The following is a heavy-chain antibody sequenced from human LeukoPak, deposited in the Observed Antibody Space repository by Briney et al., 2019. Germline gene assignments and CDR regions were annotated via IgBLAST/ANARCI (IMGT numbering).Heavy chain of an antibody. CDR2: MNPNSGNT. D-gene: IGHD4-23*01. Sequence: ASVKVSCKASGYTFTSYDINWVRQATGQGLEWMGWMNPNSGNTGYAQKFQGRVTMTRNTSISTAYMELSSLRSEDTAVYYCARGLMVVTETKPVDCGQGTLVTVSS. CDR1: GYTFTSYD. CDR3: ARGLMVVTETKPVD. J-gene: IGHJ4*02. V-gene: IGHV1-8*01.